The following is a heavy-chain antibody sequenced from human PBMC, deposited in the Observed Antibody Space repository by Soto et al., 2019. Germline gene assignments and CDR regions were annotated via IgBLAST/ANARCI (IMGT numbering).Heavy chain of an antibody. CDR1: GFTFSTYG. J-gene: IGHJ4*02. Sequence: PGGSLRLSCGASGFTFSTYGMSWVRQAPGKGLERVSGISASGGKTYYADSVKGRFTISRDNSKNTLYLQMNSLRVEDTAVYYCAKLIRTTGATGGGWGFDYWGQGTLVTVSS. D-gene: IGHD1-7*01. CDR3: AKLIRTTGATGGGWGFDY. CDR2: ISASGGKT. V-gene: IGHV3-23*01.